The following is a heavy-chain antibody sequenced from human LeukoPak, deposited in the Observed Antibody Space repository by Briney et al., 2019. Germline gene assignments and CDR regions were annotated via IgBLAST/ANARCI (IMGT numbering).Heavy chain of an antibody. D-gene: IGHD1-26*01. J-gene: IGHJ3*02. CDR2: INHSGST. CDR1: GGSISSSGYY. V-gene: IGHV4-61*08. CDR3: ARYIVSYPHDAFDI. Sequence: SETLSLTCTVSGGSISSSGYYWSWIRQPPGKGLEWIGEINHSGSTNYNPSLKSRVTISVDTSKKQFSLKLSSVTAADTAFYYCARYIVSYPHDAFDIWGQGTMVTVSS.